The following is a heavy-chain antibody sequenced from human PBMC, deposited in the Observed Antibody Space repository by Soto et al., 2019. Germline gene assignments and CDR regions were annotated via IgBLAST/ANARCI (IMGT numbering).Heavy chain of an antibody. CDR3: ARYSGYDGRYFDY. D-gene: IGHD5-12*01. J-gene: IGHJ4*02. V-gene: IGHV4-34*01. Sequence: SETLSLTCAVYGGSFSGYYWSWIRQPPGKGLEWIGEINHSGSTNYNPSLKSRVTISVDTSKNQFSLKLSSVTAADTAVYYCARYSGYDGRYFDYWGQGTLVTVSS. CDR1: GGSFSGYY. CDR2: INHSGST.